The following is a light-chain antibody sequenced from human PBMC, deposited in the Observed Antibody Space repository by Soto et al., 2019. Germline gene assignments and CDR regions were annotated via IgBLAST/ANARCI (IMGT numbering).Light chain of an antibody. CDR3: QHYTNWPPIT. CDR2: AAS. CDR1: QSIGSN. V-gene: IGKV3-15*01. Sequence: ILMTQSPVTLSVSPGDSATLSCRASQSIGSNLAWYQQKPGQAPRLLIYAASTRVTGLPGRFSGRGSGTEFTLTISGLQSEDFAIYYCQHYTNWPPITFVQGTRLEIK. J-gene: IGKJ5*01.